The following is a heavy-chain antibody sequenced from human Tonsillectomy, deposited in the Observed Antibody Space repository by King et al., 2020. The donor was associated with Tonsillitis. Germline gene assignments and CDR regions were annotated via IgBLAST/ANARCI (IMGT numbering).Heavy chain of an antibody. CDR1: GFTFSSYG. Sequence: VQLVESGGGVVQPGRSLRLSCAASGFTFSSYGMHWVRQAPGKRLEWVAVISYDGSNKYYADSVKGRFTISRDNSKNTLYLQMNSLRAEDTAVYYCAKDLGASYTCYFDYWGQGTLVTVSS. CDR2: ISYDGSNK. J-gene: IGHJ4*02. D-gene: IGHD3-16*01. CDR3: AKDLGASYTCYFDY. V-gene: IGHV3-30*18.